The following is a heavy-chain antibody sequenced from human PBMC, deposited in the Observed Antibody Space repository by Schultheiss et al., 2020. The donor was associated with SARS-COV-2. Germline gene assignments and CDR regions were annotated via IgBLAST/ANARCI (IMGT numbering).Heavy chain of an antibody. Sequence: GGSLRLSCAASGFTFSSYSMNWVRQAPGKGLEWVSYISSSSSTIYYADSVKGRFTISRDNAKNSLYLQMNSLRDEDTAVYYCARDDSSSWYSSSIYYYYGMDVWGQGTTVTVSS. CDR2: ISSSSSTI. CDR3: ARDDSSSWYSSSIYYYYGMDV. V-gene: IGHV3-48*02. J-gene: IGHJ6*02. D-gene: IGHD6-13*01. CDR1: GFTFSSYS.